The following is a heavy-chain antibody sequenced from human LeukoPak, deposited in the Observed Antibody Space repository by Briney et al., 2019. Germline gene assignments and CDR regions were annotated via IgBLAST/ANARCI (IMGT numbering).Heavy chain of an antibody. CDR2: ISGSGGST. CDR1: GFTFSSYA. D-gene: IGHD5-18*01. V-gene: IGHV3-23*01. J-gene: IGHJ6*03. CDR3: AKDRGQLWLRPTWLNYYYYYYMDV. Sequence: RPGGSLRLSCAASGFTFSSYAMSWVRQAPGKGLEWVSAISGSGGSTYYADSVKGRFTISRDNSKNTLYLQMNSLRAEDTAVYYCAKDRGQLWLRPTWLNYYYYYYMDVWGKGTTVTVSS.